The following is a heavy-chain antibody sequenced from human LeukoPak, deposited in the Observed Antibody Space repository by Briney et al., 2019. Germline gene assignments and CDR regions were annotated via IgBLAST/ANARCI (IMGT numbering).Heavy chain of an antibody. Sequence: GGSLRLSCAASGFIFSSYTMYWVRQTPGKGLEWVAVISYDGTHQYYADSVKGRFTISRDNSEKTVYLQMNSLTVEDTAVYYCAKDIDWLAFEDWGQGTLVTVSS. CDR2: ISYDGTHQ. D-gene: IGHD6-19*01. J-gene: IGHJ4*02. CDR1: GFIFSSYT. V-gene: IGHV3-30*04. CDR3: AKDIDWLAFED.